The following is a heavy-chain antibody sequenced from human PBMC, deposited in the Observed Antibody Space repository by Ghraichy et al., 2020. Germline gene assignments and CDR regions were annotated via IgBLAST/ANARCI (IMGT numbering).Heavy chain of an antibody. D-gene: IGHD3-10*01. Sequence: SETLSLTCSVSGASITSGDNYWSWIRQPPGKGLEWIGYIYHSGNSYYSPSLKSRVTMSVDTSKNQFSLKLSSVTGADTAVYYCARGGGYDIWGQGTMVTVSS. J-gene: IGHJ3*02. CDR1: GASITSGDNY. CDR2: IYHSGNS. CDR3: ARGGGYDI. V-gene: IGHV4-30-4*01.